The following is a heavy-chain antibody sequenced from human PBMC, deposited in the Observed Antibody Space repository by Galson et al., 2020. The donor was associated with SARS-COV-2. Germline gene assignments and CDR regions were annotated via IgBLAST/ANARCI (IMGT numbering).Heavy chain of an antibody. CDR3: AKAYIAPTGLQTYYYHYYYMDV. CDR1: GFTFSSYV. V-gene: IGHV3-23*01. J-gene: IGHJ6*03. CDR2: ISDRGGTT. Sequence: GESLKISCAASGFTFSSYVMSWVRQAPGKGLEWVSGISDRGGTTYYADSVMGRFTISRDNSKNTLYLQMNSLSAEDTAVYYCAKAYIAPTGLQTYYYHYYYMDVWGKGTTVTVSS. D-gene: IGHD6-13*01.